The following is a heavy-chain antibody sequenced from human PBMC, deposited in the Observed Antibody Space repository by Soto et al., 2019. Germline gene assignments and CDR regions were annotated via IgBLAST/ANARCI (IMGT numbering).Heavy chain of an antibody. CDR1: GYTFTSYG. V-gene: IGHV1-18*01. Sequence: ASVKVSCKASGYTFTSYGISWVRQAPGQGLEWMGWISAYNGNTNYAQKLQGRVTMTTDTSTSTAYMELRSLRSDDTAVYYCARDPDTFWYCSSTSCSYNWFDPWGQGTLVTVSS. CDR2: ISAYNGNT. CDR3: ARDPDTFWYCSSTSCSYNWFDP. J-gene: IGHJ5*02. D-gene: IGHD2-2*01.